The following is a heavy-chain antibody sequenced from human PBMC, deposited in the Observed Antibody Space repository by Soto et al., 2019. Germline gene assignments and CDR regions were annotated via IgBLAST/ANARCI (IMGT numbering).Heavy chain of an antibody. D-gene: IGHD3-22*01. J-gene: IGHJ4*02. Sequence: GRSLRLSCAASGFTFSSFGMHWVRQAPGKGLEWVAHISYDGSNDHSADSVKGRFTISRDNSEDTLYLQMNSLRVEDTAVYYCAKDTYFHDSSGYYIFDYWGQGTLVTVSS. CDR3: AKDTYFHDSSGYYIFDY. CDR2: ISYDGSND. V-gene: IGHV3-30*18. CDR1: GFTFSSFG.